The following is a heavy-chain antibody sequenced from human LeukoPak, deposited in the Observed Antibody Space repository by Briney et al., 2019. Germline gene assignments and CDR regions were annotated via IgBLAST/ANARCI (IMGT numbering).Heavy chain of an antibody. CDR2: IKQDGSVK. J-gene: IGHJ2*01. Sequence: GGSLRLSCAASGFTFSSYWMSWFRQVPGKGLEWVANIKQDGSVKYYVDSVKGRFTISRDNAKNSLYLQMNSLRAEDTAVYYCAKETPVVVVRWYFDLWGRGTLVTVSS. D-gene: IGHD2-15*01. CDR3: AKETPVVVVRWYFDL. V-gene: IGHV3-7*01. CDR1: GFTFSSYW.